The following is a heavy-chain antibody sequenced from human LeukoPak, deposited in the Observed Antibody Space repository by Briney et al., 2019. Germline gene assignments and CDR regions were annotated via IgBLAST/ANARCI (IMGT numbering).Heavy chain of an antibody. CDR3: ARLSTLIIFDY. D-gene: IGHD2/OR15-2a*01. Sequence: SXTCAVSGYSISSGYYWGWIRQPPGKGLECIWLIYLSGPTYYNPSLNRRVTISVHTSKNQFSLKLSSVTAADTAVYYCARLSTLIIFDYWGQGTLVTVSS. CDR1: GYSISSGYY. J-gene: IGHJ4*02. V-gene: IGHV4-38-2*01. CDR2: IYLSGPT.